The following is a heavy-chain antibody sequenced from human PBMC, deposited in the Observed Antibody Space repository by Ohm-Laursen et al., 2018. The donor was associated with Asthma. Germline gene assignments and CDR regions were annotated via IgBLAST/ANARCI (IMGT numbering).Heavy chain of an antibody. V-gene: IGHV4-31*03. CDR2: IFFRVNT. J-gene: IGHJ4*02. D-gene: IGHD3-10*01. CDR3: ARDGRLRGSFDY. Sequence: TLSLTCTISGDSLTNGGLYWSWIRQHPGKGLEWLGYIFFRVNTDYNPSLKSRLTISVDTSKNQFSLNLSSVTAADTALYYCARDGRLRGSFDYWGQGTLVTVSS. CDR1: GDSLTNGGLY.